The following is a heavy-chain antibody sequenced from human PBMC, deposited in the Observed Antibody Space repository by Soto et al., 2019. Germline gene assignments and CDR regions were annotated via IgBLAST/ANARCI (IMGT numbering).Heavy chain of an antibody. CDR2: INGGNGNT. V-gene: IGHV1-3*01. CDR1: EYTFTSYT. Sequence: GASVKVSCKASEYTFTSYTMHWVRQAPGQRLEWMGWINGGNGNTKYSQKLQGRVTITRDKSASTAYMELSSLRSDDTAVYYCARELQGLYYFDYWGQGTMVTVSS. J-gene: IGHJ4*02. CDR3: ARELQGLYYFDY. D-gene: IGHD4-4*01.